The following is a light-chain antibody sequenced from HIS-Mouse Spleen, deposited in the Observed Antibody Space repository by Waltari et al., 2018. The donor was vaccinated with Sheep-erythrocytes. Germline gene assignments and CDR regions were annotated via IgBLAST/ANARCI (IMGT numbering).Light chain of an antibody. Sequence: QSALTQPRSVSGSPGQSVTISCTGTSSDVGGYNYVSSYQHHPGKAPKLMIYDVSKRPSGVPDRFSGSKSGNTASLTISGLQAEDEADYYCCSYAGSYTLVFGGGTKLTVL. J-gene: IGLJ2*01. V-gene: IGLV2-11*01. CDR1: SSDVGGYNY. CDR3: CSYAGSYTLV. CDR2: DVS.